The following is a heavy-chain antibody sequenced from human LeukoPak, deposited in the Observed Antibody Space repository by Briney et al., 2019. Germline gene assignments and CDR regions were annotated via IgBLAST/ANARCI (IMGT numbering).Heavy chain of an antibody. D-gene: IGHD2-15*01. J-gene: IGHJ6*02. Sequence: GASVKVSCKASGYSLTSYGISWVRQAPGQGLERMGWISAYNGNANYAQKFQGRVTMTTDTSTSTAYMELRSLRSDDTAVYYCARDHRLGVMVAYGMDVWGQGTTVTVSS. CDR2: ISAYNGNA. CDR3: ARDHRLGVMVAYGMDV. V-gene: IGHV1-18*01. CDR1: GYSLTSYG.